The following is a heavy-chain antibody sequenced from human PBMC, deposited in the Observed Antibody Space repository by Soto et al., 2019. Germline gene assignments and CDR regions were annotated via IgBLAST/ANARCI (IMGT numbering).Heavy chain of an antibody. Sequence: EVQLVESGGGLVQPGRSLRLSCAASGFTFDDYAMHWVRQAPGKGLEWVSGISWNSGSVEYADSVKGRFTISRDNAKNSLYLQMNSLRAEDTALYFCARGSAYDLRYAFDVWGQGTMVTVSS. D-gene: IGHD3-3*01. V-gene: IGHV3-9*01. CDR1: GFTFDDYA. CDR3: ARGSAYDLRYAFDV. CDR2: ISWNSGSV. J-gene: IGHJ3*01.